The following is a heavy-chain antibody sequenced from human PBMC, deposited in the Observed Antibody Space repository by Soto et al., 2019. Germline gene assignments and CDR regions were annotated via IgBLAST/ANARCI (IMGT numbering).Heavy chain of an antibody. V-gene: IGHV3-48*02. J-gene: IGHJ6*02. CDR1: GFTFSSYS. CDR2: ISSSSSTI. D-gene: IGHD4-17*01. CDR3: ARDPRDYGGDYYYYGMDV. Sequence: QTGGSLRLSCAASGFTFSSYSMNWVRQAPGKGLEWVSYISSSSSTIYYADSVKGRFTISRDNAKNSLYLQMNSLRDEDTAVYYCARDPRDYGGDYYYYGMDVWGQGTTVTVSS.